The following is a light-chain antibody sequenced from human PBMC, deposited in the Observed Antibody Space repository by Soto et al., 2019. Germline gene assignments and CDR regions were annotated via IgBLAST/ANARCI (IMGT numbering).Light chain of an antibody. CDR3: QQYGRSLWT. Sequence: EIVLTQSPATLSLSPGERATLSCRASQSISSYLTWYQQKPGQAPRLLIFDASKRATGIPARFSGSGSGTDFTLTINRLEPEDFAVYYCQQYGRSLWTFGQGTKVEIK. V-gene: IGKV3-11*01. CDR2: DAS. CDR1: QSISSY. J-gene: IGKJ1*01.